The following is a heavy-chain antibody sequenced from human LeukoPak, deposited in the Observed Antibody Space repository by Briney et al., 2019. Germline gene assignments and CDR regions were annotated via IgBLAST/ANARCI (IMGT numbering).Heavy chain of an antibody. CDR3: AKVGALLDTAGYYYYYYMDV. J-gene: IGHJ6*03. D-gene: IGHD5-18*01. Sequence: PGGSLRLSCAASGFTFDDYTMHWVRQAPGKGLEWVSLISWDGGSTYYADSVKGRLTISRDNSKNTLYLQMNSLRAEDTAVYYCAKVGALLDTAGYYYYYYMDVWGKGTTVTVSS. CDR1: GFTFDDYT. CDR2: ISWDGGST. V-gene: IGHV3-43*01.